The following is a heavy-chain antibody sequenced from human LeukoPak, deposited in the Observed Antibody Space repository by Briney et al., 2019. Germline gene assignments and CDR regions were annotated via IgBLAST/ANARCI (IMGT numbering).Heavy chain of an antibody. CDR2: ISGSGGST. J-gene: IGHJ3*02. D-gene: IGHD6-19*01. Sequence: GGSLRLSCAASGFTFSSYAMSWVRQAPGKGLEWVSAISGSGGSTYYADSVKGRFTISRDNAKNSLYLQMNSLRAEDTAVYYCARGLAVTARGSFDIWGQGTMVTVSS. V-gene: IGHV3-23*01. CDR1: GFTFSSYA. CDR3: ARGLAVTARGSFDI.